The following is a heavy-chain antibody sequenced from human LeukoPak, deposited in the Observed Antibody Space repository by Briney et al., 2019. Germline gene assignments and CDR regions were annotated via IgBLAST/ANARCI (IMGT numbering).Heavy chain of an antibody. Sequence: GESLKISCKGSGYTFSTHWINWVRQMPGKGVVWMGRIDPSDSYTDYSPSFQGHVTISADKSISTAYLQWSSLKASDTAMYYCARRYCSSTTCYDWLDPWGQGTLVTVSS. D-gene: IGHD2-2*01. CDR1: GYTFSTHW. V-gene: IGHV5-10-1*01. J-gene: IGHJ5*02. CDR3: ARRYCSSTTCYDWLDP. CDR2: IDPSDSYT.